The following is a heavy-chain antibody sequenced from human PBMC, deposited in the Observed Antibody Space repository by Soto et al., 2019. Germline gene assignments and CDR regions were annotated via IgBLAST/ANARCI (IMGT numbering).Heavy chain of an antibody. CDR3: ARGGRRFGDPELLFRNRAHDFDY. CDR1: GFTFSSYS. CDR2: ISSSSSYI. D-gene: IGHD3-10*01. Sequence: GGSLRLSCAASGFTFSSYSMNWVRQAPGKGLEWVSSISSSSSYIYYADSVKGRFTISRDNAKNSLYLQMNSLRAEDTAVYYCARGGRRFGDPELLFRNRAHDFDYWGQGTLVTVSS. J-gene: IGHJ4*02. V-gene: IGHV3-21*01.